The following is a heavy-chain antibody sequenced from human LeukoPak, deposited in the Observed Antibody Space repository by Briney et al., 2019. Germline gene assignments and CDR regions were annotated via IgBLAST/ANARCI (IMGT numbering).Heavy chain of an antibody. CDR2: IVGSSSNI. CDR3: ATDSPETAAFDY. J-gene: IGHJ4*02. Sequence: PGGPLRLSCTAPGFSFSTYSMNWVRQAPGKGLEWVSYIVGSSSNIYYADSVKGRFTISRDNAKNSLYLQMDSLRAEDTAVYYCATDSPETAAFDYWGQGTLVTVSS. V-gene: IGHV3-48*04. CDR1: GFSFSTYS. D-gene: IGHD1-1*01.